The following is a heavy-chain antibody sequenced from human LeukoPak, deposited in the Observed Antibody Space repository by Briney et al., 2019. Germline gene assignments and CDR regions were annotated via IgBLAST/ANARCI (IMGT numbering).Heavy chain of an antibody. CDR3: ARLGYCSSTSCYELYYYYYMDV. CDR2: IKQDGSEK. D-gene: IGHD2-2*01. Sequence: GGSLRLSCAASGFTFSSYWMSWVRQAPGKGLEWVANIKQDGSEKYYVDSVKGRFTISRDNAKNSLYLQMNSLRAEDTAVYYCARLGYCSSTSCYELYYYYYMDVWGKGTTVTVSS. V-gene: IGHV3-7*01. J-gene: IGHJ6*03. CDR1: GFTFSSYW.